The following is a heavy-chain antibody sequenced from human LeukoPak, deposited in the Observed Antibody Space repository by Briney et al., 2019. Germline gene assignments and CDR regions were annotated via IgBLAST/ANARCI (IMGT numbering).Heavy chain of an antibody. CDR1: GFTFSSYA. CDR2: ISGSGGST. V-gene: IGHV3-23*01. D-gene: IGHD6-6*01. J-gene: IGHJ4*02. CDR3: AKGVEPAARVPYLDY. Sequence: GGSLRLSCAASGFTFSSYAISWVRQAPGKGLEWVSAISGSGGSTYYADSVKGRFTISGDNSKNTLYLQMNSLRAEDTAVYDCAKGVEPAARVPYLDYWGQGTLVTVSS.